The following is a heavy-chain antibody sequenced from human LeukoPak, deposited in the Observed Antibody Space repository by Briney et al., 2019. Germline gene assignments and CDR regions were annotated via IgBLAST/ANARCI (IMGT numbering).Heavy chain of an antibody. J-gene: IGHJ4*02. CDR2: INWNGGST. D-gene: IGHD5-18*01. CDR3: ARSSPLWPPDYFDY. Sequence: GGSLRLSCAASGLTFDDYCMSWVRQAPGKGLEWVSGINWNGGSTGYADSVKGRFTISRANAKNSLYLQMNSLRAEDTALYYCARSSPLWPPDYFDYWGQGTLVTVSS. CDR1: GLTFDDYC. V-gene: IGHV3-20*04.